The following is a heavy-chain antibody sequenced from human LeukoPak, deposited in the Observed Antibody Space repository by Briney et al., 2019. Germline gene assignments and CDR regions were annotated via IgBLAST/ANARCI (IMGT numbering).Heavy chain of an antibody. V-gene: IGHV4-39*07. Sequence: TSETLSLSCTVSGGSISSSSYYWGWIRQPPGKGLEWIGSIYYSGSTYYNPSLKSRVTISVDTSKNQFSLKLSSVTAADTAVYYCARISYSSRLYNWFDPWGQGTLVTVSS. CDR2: IYYSGST. CDR1: GGSISSSSYY. J-gene: IGHJ5*02. D-gene: IGHD6-19*01. CDR3: ARISYSSRLYNWFDP.